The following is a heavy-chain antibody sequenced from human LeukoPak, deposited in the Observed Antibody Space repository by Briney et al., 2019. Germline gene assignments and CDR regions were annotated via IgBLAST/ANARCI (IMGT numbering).Heavy chain of an antibody. CDR3: AGTPWFGELTLDY. CDR1: GFTFTSST. J-gene: IGHJ4*02. Sequence: TSVKVSCKASGFTFTSSTIQWVRQARGQRLEWIGWIVVGSGNTNYAQKFQERVIITRDMSTTTVYMELSSLRSEDTAVYYCAGTPWFGELTLDYWGQRTLVTVSS. V-gene: IGHV1-58*02. D-gene: IGHD3-10*01. CDR2: IVVGSGNT.